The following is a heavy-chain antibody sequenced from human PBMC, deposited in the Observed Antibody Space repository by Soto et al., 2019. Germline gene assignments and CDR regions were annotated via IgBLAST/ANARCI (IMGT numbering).Heavy chain of an antibody. CDR3: ARGRSGGYCYGYYYYYGMDV. CDR2: INHSGST. CDR1: GGSFSGYY. V-gene: IGHV4-34*01. D-gene: IGHD5-18*01. J-gene: IGHJ6*02. Sequence: QVQLQQWGAGLLKPSETLSLTCAVYGGSFSGYYWSGIRQPPGKGLEWIGEINHSGSTNYNPSLKSRVTISVDTSKNQFSLKLSSVTAADTAVYYCARGRSGGYCYGYYYYYGMDVWGQGTTVTVSS.